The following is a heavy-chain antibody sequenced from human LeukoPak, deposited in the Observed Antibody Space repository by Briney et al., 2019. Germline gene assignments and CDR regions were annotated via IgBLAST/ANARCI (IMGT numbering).Heavy chain of an antibody. CDR3: TTGNPFYF. Sequence: ASVTVSCKASGYTFTDYYIHWVRQVPGQGLEWMGWIVPNSGDTYYAQEFQGRVAMTRDTSITTAYMELNRLISDDTALYYCTTGNPFYFWGQGTMVTVSS. J-gene: IGHJ3*01. V-gene: IGHV1-2*02. CDR1: GYTFTDYY. CDR2: IVPNSGDT.